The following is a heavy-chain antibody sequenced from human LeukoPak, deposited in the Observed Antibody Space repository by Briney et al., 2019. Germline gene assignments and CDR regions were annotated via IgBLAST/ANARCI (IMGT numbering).Heavy chain of an antibody. CDR2: ISYDGSNK. V-gene: IGHV3-30*03. D-gene: IGHD3-22*01. J-gene: IGHJ3*02. CDR1: GFTFSSYS. Sequence: GGSLRLSCAASGFTFSSYSMNWVRQAPGKGLEWVAVISYDGSNKYYADSVKGRFTISRDNSKNTLYLQMNSLRAEDTAVYYCARDMRVDSSGYYEAFDIWGQGTMVTVSS. CDR3: ARDMRVDSSGYYEAFDI.